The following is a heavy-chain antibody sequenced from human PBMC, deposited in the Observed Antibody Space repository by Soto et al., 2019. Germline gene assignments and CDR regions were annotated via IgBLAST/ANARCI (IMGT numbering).Heavy chain of an antibody. CDR1: GYTFTNFG. V-gene: IGHV1-18*01. D-gene: IGHD2-15*01. CDR3: ARAATPTDY. CDR2: ISAYNGNT. J-gene: IGHJ4*02. Sequence: QVQLVQSGAEVKKPGASVKVSCKTSGYTFTNFGLSWVRQAPGQGLEWMGWISAYNGNTNYAQNFQGRVTMTTDTSTSTGYMGLRSLRSDDTAVYYCARAATPTDYWGQGTLVTVSS.